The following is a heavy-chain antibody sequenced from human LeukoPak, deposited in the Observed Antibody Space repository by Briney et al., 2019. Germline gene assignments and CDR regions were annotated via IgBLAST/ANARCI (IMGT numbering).Heavy chain of an antibody. CDR3: ARDDSGTTPYPFDY. Sequence: SETLSLTCTVSGGSIINSDYFWGWIRQPPGKGLEWIGNIYYTGSTYYNPSLKSRVTISVDMSKNQFSLKLSSVTAADTAVYYCARDDSGTTPYPFDYWGQGTLVTVSS. CDR2: IYYTGST. D-gene: IGHD3/OR15-3a*01. V-gene: IGHV4-39*07. J-gene: IGHJ4*02. CDR1: GGSIINSDYF.